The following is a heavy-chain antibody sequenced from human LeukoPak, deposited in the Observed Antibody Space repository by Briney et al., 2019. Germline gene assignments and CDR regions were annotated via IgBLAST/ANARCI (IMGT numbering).Heavy chain of an antibody. CDR2: IYYSGST. V-gene: IGHV4-31*03. D-gene: IGHD3-10*01. J-gene: IGHJ5*02. CDR3: ARVVVRGVIRIGPSNWFDP. Sequence: SETLSLTRTFSGDSHSSGDYYLSSIRQHPGKGLEWLGYIYYSGSTYYNPSLKSRVTISVDTSKNQFSLKLSSVTAADTAVYYCARVVVRGVIRIGPSNWFDPWGQGTLVTVSS. CDR1: GDSHSSGDYY.